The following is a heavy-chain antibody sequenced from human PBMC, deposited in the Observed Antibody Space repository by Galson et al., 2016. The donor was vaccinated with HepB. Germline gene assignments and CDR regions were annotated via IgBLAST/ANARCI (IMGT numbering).Heavy chain of an antibody. D-gene: IGHD3-22*01. CDR1: GFSLTTTGVG. Sequence: PALVKPTQTLTLTCTFSGFSLTTTGVGVGWIRQPPGKALEWLALIFWDDGKRYCPSLKSRLAITKDTSKNQVVLAMTTMDPVDTATYYCAHSTYYYDGSAYYSRDFDSWGQGTLVAVFS. CDR2: IFWDDGK. CDR3: AHSTYYYDGSAYYSRDFDS. V-gene: IGHV2-5*02. J-gene: IGHJ4*02.